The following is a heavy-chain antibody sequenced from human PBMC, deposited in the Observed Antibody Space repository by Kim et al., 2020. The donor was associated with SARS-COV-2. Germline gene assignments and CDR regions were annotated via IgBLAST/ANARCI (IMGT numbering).Heavy chain of an antibody. CDR3: AREVTADCFDY. J-gene: IGHJ4*02. CDR2: KK. D-gene: IGHD2-21*02. V-gene: IGHV3-33*01. Sequence: KKYYDEAGKGRFIGSRGNSNNTLYLQVNSLKAEDTAVCYCAREVTADCFDYWGQGTVVTVSS.